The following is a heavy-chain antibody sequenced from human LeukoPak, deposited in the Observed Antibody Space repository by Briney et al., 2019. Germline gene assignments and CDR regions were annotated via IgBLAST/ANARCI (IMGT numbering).Heavy chain of an antibody. V-gene: IGHV3-64*01. CDR1: GFTLSSYS. CDR2: ISKNGRNT. D-gene: IGHD6-19*01. CDR3: ARVDSGSACAS. Sequence: PGGSLRLSCAASGFTLSSYSMHWVRQAPGKGLEFVSAISKNGRNTYYGNSMKGRFTISRDISKNTLYLQMGSLRPGDMAVYYCARVDSGSACASWGQGILVTVSS. J-gene: IGHJ1*01.